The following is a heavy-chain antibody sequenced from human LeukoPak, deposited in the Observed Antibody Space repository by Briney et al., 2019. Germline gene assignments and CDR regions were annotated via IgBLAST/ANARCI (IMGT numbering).Heavy chain of an antibody. D-gene: IGHD3-10*01. CDR3: ARDYGSGSYSPNFDY. CDR2: IYPGDSDT. V-gene: IGHV5-51*01. J-gene: IGHJ4*02. CDR1: GYSFTSYW. Sequence: GESLKISCKGSGYSFTSYWIGWVRQMPGKGLEWMGIIYPGDSDTRYSPSFQGQVTISADKSISTAYLQWSSLKASDTAMYYRARDYGSGSYSPNFDYWGQGTLVTVSS.